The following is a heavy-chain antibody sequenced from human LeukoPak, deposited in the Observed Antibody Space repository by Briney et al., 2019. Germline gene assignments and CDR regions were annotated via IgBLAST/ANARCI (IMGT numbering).Heavy chain of an antibody. CDR2: INHNGNVN. Sequence: GGSLRLSCAASGFTFSSYWMNWARKAPGKGLEWVASINHNGNVNYYVDSVKGRFTITRDNAKNSLYLQMSNLRAEDTAVYFCARGGGLDVWGQGATVTVSS. D-gene: IGHD3-16*01. V-gene: IGHV3-7*03. CDR3: ARGGGLDV. CDR1: GFTFSSYW. J-gene: IGHJ6*02.